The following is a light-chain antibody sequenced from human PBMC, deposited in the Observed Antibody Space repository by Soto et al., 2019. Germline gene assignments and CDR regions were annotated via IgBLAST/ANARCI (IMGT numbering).Light chain of an antibody. CDR3: QPWGTDCHHV. CDR2: LNSDGSH. CDR1: SGHSSYA. V-gene: IGLV4-69*01. Sequence: QLVLTQSPSASASLGASVKLTCTLSSGHSSYAIAWHQQQPEKGPRYLMKLNSDGSHSKGDGIPDRFSGSSSGAERYLTISSLQSEDEADFYCQPWGTDCHHVFGTGTKLTVL. J-gene: IGLJ1*01.